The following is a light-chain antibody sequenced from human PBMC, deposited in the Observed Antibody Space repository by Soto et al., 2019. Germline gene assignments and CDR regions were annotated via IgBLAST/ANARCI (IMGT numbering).Light chain of an antibody. J-gene: IGKJ4*01. CDR3: IQARTRLLT. V-gene: IGKV2-28*01. CDR1: QSLLHSTGYNY. Sequence: DIVMTQSPLSLPVTHGEPASISCRSSQSLLHSTGYNYLDWYLQKPGQSPQLLIYLASNRASGVPERLRGNGSGTDFTLKISRLEAGDVGVYYCIQARTRLLTFGGVNNVEIK. CDR2: LAS.